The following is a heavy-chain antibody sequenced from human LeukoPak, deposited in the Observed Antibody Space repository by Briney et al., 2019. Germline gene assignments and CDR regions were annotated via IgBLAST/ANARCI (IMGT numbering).Heavy chain of an antibody. Sequence: PSETLSLTCTVSGGSISSYYWSWIRQPPGKGLEWIGYIYYSGSTNYNPSLKSRVTISVDTSKNQFSLKLSSVTAADTAVYYCARDRSCSGGSCYLDAFDIWGQGTMVTVSS. D-gene: IGHD2-15*01. J-gene: IGHJ3*02. V-gene: IGHV4-59*01. CDR1: GGSISSYY. CDR3: ARDRSCSGGSCYLDAFDI. CDR2: IYYSGST.